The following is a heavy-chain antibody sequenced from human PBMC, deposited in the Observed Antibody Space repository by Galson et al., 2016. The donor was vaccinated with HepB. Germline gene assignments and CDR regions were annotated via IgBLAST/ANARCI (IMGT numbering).Heavy chain of an antibody. CDR3: VREYCSDTTCYTALDY. V-gene: IGHV4-4*02. CDR2: IYHSGST. J-gene: IGHJ4*02. D-gene: IGHD2-2*02. CDR1: GGSISSNNW. Sequence: SETLSLTCAVSGGSISSNNWWHWVRRPPGKGLEWIGEIYHSGSTYYNPSLKSRVTMSVDRSNNQFSLKLSSVTAADTAVYYCVREYCSDTTCYTALDYWGQGTLVSVSS.